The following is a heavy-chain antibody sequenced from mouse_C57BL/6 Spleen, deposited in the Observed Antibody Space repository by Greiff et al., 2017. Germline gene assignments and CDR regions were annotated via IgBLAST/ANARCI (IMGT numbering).Heavy chain of an antibody. V-gene: IGHV1-55*01. CDR3: ARWVYGSSYRAMDY. CDR1: GYTFTSYW. D-gene: IGHD1-1*01. J-gene: IGHJ4*01. Sequence: VQLQQPGAELVKPGASVKMSCKASGYTFTSYWITWVKQRPGQGLEWIGDIYPGSGSTNYNEKFKSKATLTVDTSSSTAYMQLSSLTSEDSAVYYCARWVYGSSYRAMDYWGQGTSVTVSS. CDR2: IYPGSGST.